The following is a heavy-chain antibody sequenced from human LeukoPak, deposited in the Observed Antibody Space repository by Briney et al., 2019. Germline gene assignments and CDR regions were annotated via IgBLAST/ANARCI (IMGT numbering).Heavy chain of an antibody. D-gene: IGHD4-17*01. Sequence: SVKVSCKASGGXFSSYAISWVRQAPGQGLEWMGGIIPIFGTANYAQKFQGRVTITADESTSTAYMELSSLRSEDTAVYYCARESSNGDPVDYWGQGTLVTVSS. J-gene: IGHJ4*02. CDR2: IIPIFGTA. V-gene: IGHV1-69*13. CDR1: GGXFSSYA. CDR3: ARESSNGDPVDY.